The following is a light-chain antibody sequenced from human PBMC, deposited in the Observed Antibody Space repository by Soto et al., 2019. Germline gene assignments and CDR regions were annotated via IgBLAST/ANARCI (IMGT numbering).Light chain of an antibody. Sequence: QSVLTQPPAASGSPGQSVTISCTGTSSDVGGYNYVSWYQQHPGKAPRLMVYEVTKRPSGVPARISGSKSGNKASLTVSGLQAEDEADYYCSSHAGINNVVFGGGTKLTVL. V-gene: IGLV2-8*01. CDR2: EVT. CDR1: SSDVGGYNY. J-gene: IGLJ3*02. CDR3: SSHAGINNVV.